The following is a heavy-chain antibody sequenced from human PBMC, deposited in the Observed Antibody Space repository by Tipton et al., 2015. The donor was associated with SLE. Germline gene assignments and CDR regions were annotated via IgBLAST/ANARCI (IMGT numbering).Heavy chain of an antibody. J-gene: IGHJ5*02. D-gene: IGHD1-26*01. CDR3: ASRGTKGYNWFDP. Sequence: GSLRLSCAVSGGSISSSNWWSWVRQPPGKGLEWIGEIYHSGSTYYNPSLKSRVTISVDTSKNQFSLKLSSVTAADTAVYYCASRGTKGYNWFDPWGQGTLVTVSS. CDR2: IYHSGST. CDR1: GGSISSSNW. V-gene: IGHV4-4*02.